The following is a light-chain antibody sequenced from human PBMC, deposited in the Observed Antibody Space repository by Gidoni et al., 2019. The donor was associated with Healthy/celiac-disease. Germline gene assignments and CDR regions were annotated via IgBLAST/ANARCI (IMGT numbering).Light chain of an antibody. CDR3: QQYCSSPWT. J-gene: IGKJ1*01. CDR2: GAS. V-gene: IGKV3-20*01. Sequence: EIVLTQTPGTLSWYPVERATLSCRASQSVRSSYLAWYQQKPGQAPRLLIYGASSRATGIPYRFSGSGSGTDFTLTISRLEPEDFAVYYCQQYCSSPWTFXXXTKVEIK. CDR1: QSVRSSY.